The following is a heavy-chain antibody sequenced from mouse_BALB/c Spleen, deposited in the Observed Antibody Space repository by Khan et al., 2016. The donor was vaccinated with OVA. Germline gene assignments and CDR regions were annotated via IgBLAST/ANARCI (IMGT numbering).Heavy chain of an antibody. J-gene: IGHJ1*01. Sequence: EVKLEESGGGLVQPGGSMKLSCVASGFTFSNYWMNWVRQSPEKGLEWVAEIRLKSNIYATPYAESVKGRFTISRDDSKSSVYLQMNNLRAEDTGIYYCSRGYDWYFDVWGAGTTVTVSS. V-gene: IGHV6-6*02. D-gene: IGHD2-2*01. CDR3: SRGYDWYFDV. CDR1: GFTFSNYW. CDR2: IRLKSNIYAT.